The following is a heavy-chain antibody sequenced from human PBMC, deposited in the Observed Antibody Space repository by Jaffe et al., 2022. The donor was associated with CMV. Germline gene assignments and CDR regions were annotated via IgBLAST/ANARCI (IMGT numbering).Heavy chain of an antibody. CDR3: ARDGSGSYYPPGDTWFDP. D-gene: IGHD3-10*01. CDR1: GFTFSSYS. J-gene: IGHJ5*02. V-gene: IGHV3-21*01. Sequence: EVQLVESGGGLVKPGGSLRLSCAASGFTFSSYSMNWVRQAPGKGLEWVSSITSSSSYIYYADSVKGRFTISRDNAKNSLYLQMNSLRAEDTAVYYCARDGSGSYYPPGDTWFDPWGQGTLVTVSS. CDR2: ITSSSSYI.